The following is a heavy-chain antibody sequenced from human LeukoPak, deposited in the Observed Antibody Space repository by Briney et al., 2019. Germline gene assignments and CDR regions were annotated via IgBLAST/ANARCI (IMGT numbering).Heavy chain of an antibody. CDR2: IYHSGST. V-gene: IGHV4-30-2*01. CDR1: GGSISSGGYS. Sequence: SETLSLTCAVSGGSISSGGYSWSWIRQPPGKGLEWIGYIYHSGSTYYNPSLKSRVTISVDRSKNQFSLKLSSVTAADTAVYYCARATVYYYDSSGYEGFDYWGQGTLVTVSS. J-gene: IGHJ4*02. D-gene: IGHD3-22*01. CDR3: ARATVYYYDSSGYEGFDY.